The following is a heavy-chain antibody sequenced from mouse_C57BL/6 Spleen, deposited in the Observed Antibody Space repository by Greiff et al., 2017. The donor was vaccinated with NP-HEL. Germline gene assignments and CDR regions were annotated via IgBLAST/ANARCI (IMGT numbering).Heavy chain of an antibody. D-gene: IGHD1-1*01. CDR2: INYDGSST. J-gene: IGHJ1*03. CDR3: ARDRYYYGSSEYFDV. CDR1: GFTFSDYY. V-gene: IGHV5-16*01. Sequence: EVQRVESEGGLVQPGSSMKLSCTASGFTFSDYYMAWVRQVPEKGLEWVANINYDGSSTYYLDSLKSRFIISRDNAKNILYLQMSSLKSEDTATYYCARDRYYYGSSEYFDVWGTGTTVTVSS.